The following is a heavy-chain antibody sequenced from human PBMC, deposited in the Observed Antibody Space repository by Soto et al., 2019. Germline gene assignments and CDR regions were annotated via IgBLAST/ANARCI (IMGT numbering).Heavy chain of an antibody. Sequence: ASVKVSCKASGYTFTGYYIHWVRQAPGQGLEWMGWTNPTGGGTDIAQKFQGRVTLTRDTSISTAYMEMRRLNSDDTAVYYCARLWFGESMFDYWGQGSLVTVSS. D-gene: IGHD3-10*01. J-gene: IGHJ4*02. CDR2: TNPTGGGT. CDR3: ARLWFGESMFDY. CDR1: GYTFTGYY. V-gene: IGHV1-2*02.